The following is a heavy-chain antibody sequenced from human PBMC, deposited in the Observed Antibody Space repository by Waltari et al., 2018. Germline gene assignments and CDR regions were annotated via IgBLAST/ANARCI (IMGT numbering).Heavy chain of an antibody. D-gene: IGHD1-26*01. J-gene: IGHJ4*02. CDR1: GFTVSSNS. CDR2: VDIGGST. CDR3: AIDSPRVGFDY. Sequence: EVQLVESGGGLIQPGGSLRLSCAASGFTVSSNSVSWVRQAPGMGLDEVSVVDIGGSTYYADSVKGRFTISRDNSKNTRYLRMNSLRAEDTAVYYCAIDSPRVGFDYWGQGTLVTVSS. V-gene: IGHV3-53*01.